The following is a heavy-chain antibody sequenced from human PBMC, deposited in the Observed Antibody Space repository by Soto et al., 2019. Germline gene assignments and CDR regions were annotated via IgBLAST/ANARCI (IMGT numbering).Heavy chain of an antibody. V-gene: IGHV1-46*01. D-gene: IGHD6-13*01. J-gene: IGHJ4*02. Sequence: QVQLVQSGAEVKKPGASVKVSCKASGYTFTSYYMHWVRQAPGQGLEWMGIINPSGGSTSYAQKFQGRVTMTRDTSTSTVYMELSSLRSEDTAVYYCARDAEIAAAGTMDFDYWGQGTLVTVSS. CDR3: ARDAEIAAAGTMDFDY. CDR1: GYTFTSYY. CDR2: INPSGGST.